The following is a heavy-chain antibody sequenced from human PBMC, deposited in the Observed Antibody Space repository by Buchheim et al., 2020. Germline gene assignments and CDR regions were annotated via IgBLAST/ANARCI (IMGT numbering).Heavy chain of an antibody. CDR1: GGSISSGGYY. D-gene: IGHD3-22*01. J-gene: IGHJ4*02. V-gene: IGHV4-31*01. CDR2: IYYSGST. CDR3: ARNYDSSGYYYGFDY. Sequence: QVQLQESGPGLVKPSQTLSLTCTVSGGSISSGGYYWSWIRQHPGKGLEWIGYIYYSGSTYYNPSLKSPVTITVDPSKKPFSLKLSSVTAADTAVYYCARNYDSSGYYYGFDYWGQGTL.